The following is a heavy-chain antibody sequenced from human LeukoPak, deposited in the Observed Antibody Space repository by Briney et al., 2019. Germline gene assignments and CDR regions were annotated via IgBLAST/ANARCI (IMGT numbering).Heavy chain of an antibody. V-gene: IGHV1-2*02. CDR1: GYTFSDYY. CDR2: ISPNSDDT. J-gene: IGHJ4*02. CDR3: ARNYGHNSKYFDY. D-gene: IGHD4-17*01. Sequence: GASVKVSCKDSGYTFSDYYIHWVRQAPGQGLEWMGWISPNSDDTNFAQIFQGRVIMTRDTSISTAYMELSRLTSDDTALYYCARNYGHNSKYFDYWGQGTLVTVSS.